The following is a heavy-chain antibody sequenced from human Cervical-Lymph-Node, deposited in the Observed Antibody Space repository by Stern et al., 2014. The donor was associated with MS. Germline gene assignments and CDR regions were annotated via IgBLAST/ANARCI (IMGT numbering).Heavy chain of an antibody. D-gene: IGHD2-21*01. Sequence: QVQLVQSGAEVKKPGASVRVSCKTSGYSFSSYAMHWVRQAPGQGLEWMGWSISGNGQTKYLQRFQDRVAITRDTAARIVYLELTNLTSEDTAIYYCARDSGGGVLWFWGQGSMVTVSS. CDR3: ARDSGGGVLWF. V-gene: IGHV1-3*01. CDR1: GYSFSSYA. CDR2: SISGNGQT. J-gene: IGHJ3*01.